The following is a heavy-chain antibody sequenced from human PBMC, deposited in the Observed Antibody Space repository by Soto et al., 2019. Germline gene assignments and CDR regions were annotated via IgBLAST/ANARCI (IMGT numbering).Heavy chain of an antibody. V-gene: IGHV1-69*13. CDR1: GGTFSSYA. Sequence: RASVKVSCKASGGTFSSYAISWVRQAPGQGLEWMGGIIPIFGTANYAQKFQGRVTITADESTSTAYMELSSLRSEDTAVYYCAIPYGGAAGMRYYYGMDVWGQGTTVTVSS. J-gene: IGHJ6*02. CDR2: IIPIFGTA. D-gene: IGHD6-13*01. CDR3: AIPYGGAAGMRYYYGMDV.